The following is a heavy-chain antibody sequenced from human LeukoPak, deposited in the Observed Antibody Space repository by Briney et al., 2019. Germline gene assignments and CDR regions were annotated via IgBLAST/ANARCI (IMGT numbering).Heavy chain of an antibody. CDR2: VNLNSGGT. J-gene: IGHJ5*02. D-gene: IGHD6-13*01. V-gene: IGHV1-2*02. CDR1: GYTFTGYF. Sequence: GASVKVSCKASGYTFTGYFMHWVRQAPGQGLEWMGWVNLNSGGTNYAQKFQGRVAITRDTSIATAYMELSRLTSDDTAVYYCTRGNIATRPGDNWFDPWGQGTLVTVSS. CDR3: TRGNIATRPGDNWFDP.